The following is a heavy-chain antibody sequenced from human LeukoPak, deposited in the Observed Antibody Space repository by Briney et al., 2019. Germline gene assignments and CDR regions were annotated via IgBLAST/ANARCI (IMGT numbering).Heavy chain of an antibody. CDR1: GYTFTSYD. D-gene: IGHD3-10*01. J-gene: IGHJ5*02. Sequence: ASVKVSCKASGYTFTSYDINWVRQATGQGLEWMGWMNPNSGNTGYAQKFQGRVTMTRNTSISTAYMELSSLRSEDTAVYYCARGPSYGSGSYYRWFDPWGQGTLVTVSS. CDR3: ARGPSYGSGSYYRWFDP. CDR2: MNPNSGNT. V-gene: IGHV1-8*01.